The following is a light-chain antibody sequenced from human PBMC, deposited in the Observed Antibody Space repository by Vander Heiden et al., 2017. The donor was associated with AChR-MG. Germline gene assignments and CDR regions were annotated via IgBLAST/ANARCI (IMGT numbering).Light chain of an antibody. CDR3: QQYKNWPYT. V-gene: IGKV3-15*01. CDR2: TAS. CDR1: QNVNSN. J-gene: IGKJ2*01. Sequence: ELVMTQSPATLSVSPGERATLSCRASQNVNSNLAWYQQIPGQAPRLLFHTASTRATGIPARFSGSGSGTEFTLTISSLQSEDFAVYYCQQYKNWPYTFGQGTKLGIK.